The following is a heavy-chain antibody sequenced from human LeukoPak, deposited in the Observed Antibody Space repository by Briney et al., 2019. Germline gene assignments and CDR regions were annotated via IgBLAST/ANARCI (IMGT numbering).Heavy chain of an antibody. CDR1: GFTVSSNY. Sequence: PGGSLRLSCAASGFTVSSNYMSWVRQAPGKGLEWVSVIYSGGSTYYADSVKGRFTISRDNSKNTLYLQMSSLRAEDTAVYYCARANVGATPYFDYWGQGTLVTVSS. CDR3: ARANVGATPYFDY. V-gene: IGHV3-53*01. J-gene: IGHJ4*02. CDR2: IYSGGST. D-gene: IGHD1-26*01.